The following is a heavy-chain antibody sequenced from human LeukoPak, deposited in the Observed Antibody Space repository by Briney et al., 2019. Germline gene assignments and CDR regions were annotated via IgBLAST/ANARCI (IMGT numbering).Heavy chain of an antibody. Sequence: SETLSLTCAVSGGSFSGYYWSWIRQPPGKGREWSGEINPGGKTNYNPSLKSRVTISVDTSKTQFSLNLPSVTAAATAVYYCARADGAQTFPFDYWALGTLVTVSS. CDR3: ARADGAQTFPFDY. D-gene: IGHD4/OR15-4a*01. CDR2: INPGGKT. J-gene: IGHJ4*02. CDR1: GGSFSGYY. V-gene: IGHV4-34*01.